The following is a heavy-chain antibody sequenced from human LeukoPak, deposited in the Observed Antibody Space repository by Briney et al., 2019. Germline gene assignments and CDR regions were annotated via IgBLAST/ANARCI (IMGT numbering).Heavy chain of an antibody. CDR2: ISSSSSYI. CDR1: GFTFSSYT. J-gene: IGHJ3*02. Sequence: PGGSLRLSCAASGFTFSSYTMNWVRQPPGKGLEWVSTISSSSSYIYYADSVKGRFTISRDNAKNSLYLQMNSLRAEDTAVYYCARSSDYYDSSGYYFASHAFDIWGQGTMVTVSS. D-gene: IGHD3-22*01. CDR3: ARSSDYYDSSGYYFASHAFDI. V-gene: IGHV3-21*01.